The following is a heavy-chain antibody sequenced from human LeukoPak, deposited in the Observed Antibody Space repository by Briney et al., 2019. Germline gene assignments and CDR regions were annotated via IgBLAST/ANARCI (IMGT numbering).Heavy chain of an antibody. CDR3: ARTVDTADPADY. CDR1: GGSFSGYY. CDR2: INHSGST. V-gene: IGHV4-34*01. J-gene: IGHJ4*02. Sequence: PSETLSLTCAVYGGSFSGYYWSWIRQPPGKGLEWIGEINHSGSTNYNPSLKSRVTISVDTSKNRFSLKLSSVTAADTAVYYCARTVDTADPADYWGQGTLVTVSS. D-gene: IGHD5-18*01.